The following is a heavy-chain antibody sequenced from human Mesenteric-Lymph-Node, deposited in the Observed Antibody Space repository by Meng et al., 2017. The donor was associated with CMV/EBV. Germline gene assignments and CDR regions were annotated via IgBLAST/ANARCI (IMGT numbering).Heavy chain of an antibody. CDR3: ARTLTGWEPKYYYGMDV. Sequence: ASVKVSCKASGYTFTGYYMHWVRQAPGQGLEWMGWINPNSGGTNYAQKFQGRVTMTRDTSISTAYMELSRLRSDDTAVYYCARTLTGWEPKYYYGMDVWGQGTTVTVSS. D-gene: IGHD1-26*01. CDR2: INPNSGGT. CDR1: GYTFTGYY. V-gene: IGHV1-2*02. J-gene: IGHJ6*02.